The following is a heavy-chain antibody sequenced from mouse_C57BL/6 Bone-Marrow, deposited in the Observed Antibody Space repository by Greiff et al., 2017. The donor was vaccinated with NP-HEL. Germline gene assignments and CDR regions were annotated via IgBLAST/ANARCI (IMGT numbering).Heavy chain of an antibody. J-gene: IGHJ1*03. Sequence: EVHLVESGPGLVKPSQSLSLTCSVTGYSITSGYYWNWIRQFPGNKLEWMGYISYDGSNNYNPSLKNRISITRDTSKNQFFLKLNSVTTEDTATYYCARDLAHWYFDVWGTGTTVTVSS. CDR1: GYSITSGYY. CDR2: ISYDGSN. CDR3: ARDLAHWYFDV. V-gene: IGHV3-6*01.